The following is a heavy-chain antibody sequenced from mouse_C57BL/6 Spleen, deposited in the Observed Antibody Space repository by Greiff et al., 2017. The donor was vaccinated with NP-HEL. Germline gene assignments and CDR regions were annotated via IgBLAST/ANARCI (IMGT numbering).Heavy chain of an antibody. CDR3: AREGDDGYPWFAY. V-gene: IGHV3-1*01. J-gene: IGHJ3*01. CDR2: ISYSGST. D-gene: IGHD2-3*01. CDR1: GYSITSGYD. Sequence: EVQLQESGPGMVKPSQSLSLTCTVTGYSITSGYDWHWIRHFPGNKLEWMGYISYSGSTNYNPSLKSRISITHDTSKNHFFLKLNSVTTEDTATYYCAREGDDGYPWFAYWGQGTLVTVSA.